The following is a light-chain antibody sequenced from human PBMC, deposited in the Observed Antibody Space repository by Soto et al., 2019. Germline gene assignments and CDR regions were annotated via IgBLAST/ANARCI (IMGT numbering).Light chain of an antibody. V-gene: IGLV2-14*01. CDR3: SSYTSTNTLV. CDR1: RSDVGGYNF. CDR2: DVT. J-gene: IGLJ2*01. Sequence: QSALTQPASVSGSPGQSITISCTGTRSDVGGYNFVSWYQQHPGKVPKLLIYDVTHRPSGVSNRFSAFKSANTASLTISGLQAEDEADYYCSSYTSTNTLVFGGGTKLTVL.